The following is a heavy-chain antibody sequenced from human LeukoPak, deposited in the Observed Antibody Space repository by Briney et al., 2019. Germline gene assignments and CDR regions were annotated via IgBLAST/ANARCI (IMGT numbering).Heavy chain of an antibody. CDR1: GFTFRDFH. D-gene: IGHD3-16*01. CDR2: IGTRGNDI. J-gene: IGHJ5*02. CDR3: ARLFGIQLGGRTGWFDP. V-gene: IGHV3-11*01. Sequence: GGSLRLSCPASGFTFRDFHMSWIRQTPRKGLEWISSIGTRGNDIFFADSVRGRFTISRDNAKNSMFLQMNSLRDEDTAVYYCARLFGIQLGGRTGWFDPWGQGTLVTVSS.